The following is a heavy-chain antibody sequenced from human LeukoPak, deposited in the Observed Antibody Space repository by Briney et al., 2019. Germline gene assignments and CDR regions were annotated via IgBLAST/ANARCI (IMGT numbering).Heavy chain of an antibody. J-gene: IGHJ4*02. V-gene: IGHV1-2*02. CDR1: GYTFTGYY. D-gene: IGHD1-26*01. CDR3: ARDRGGSLLFGY. CDR2: INPNSGGT. Sequence: ASVKVSCKASGYTFTGYYMHWMRQAPGQGLEWMGWINPNSGGTNYAQKFQGRVTMTRDTSISTAYMELSRLRSDDTAVYYCARDRGGSLLFGYWGQGTLVTVSS.